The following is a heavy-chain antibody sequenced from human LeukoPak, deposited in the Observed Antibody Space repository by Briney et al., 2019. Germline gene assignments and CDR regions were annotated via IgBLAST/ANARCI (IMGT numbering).Heavy chain of an antibody. CDR3: ASGTSWYVVDY. J-gene: IGHJ4*02. Sequence: PSETLSLTCTVSGGSISTYYWSWIRQPPGKGLEWIGYIYYSGSTNYNPSLKSRVTISVDTSKNQFSLKLSSVTPADTAVYFCASGTSWYVVDYWGQGTLVTVSS. CDR2: IYYSGST. CDR1: GGSISTYY. D-gene: IGHD6-13*01. V-gene: IGHV4-59*01.